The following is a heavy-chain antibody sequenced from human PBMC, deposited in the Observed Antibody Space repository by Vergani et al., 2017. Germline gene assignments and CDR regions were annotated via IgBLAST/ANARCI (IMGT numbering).Heavy chain of an antibody. CDR1: GFTVSSNY. V-gene: IGHV3-53*04. CDR3: ASGMVRGYFDY. CDR2: IYSGGST. D-gene: IGHD3-10*01. Sequence: EVQLVESGGGLVQPGGSLRLSCAASGFTVSSNYMSWVRQAPVKGLEWVSVIYSGGSTYYADSVKGRFTISRHNSKNTLYLQMNSLRAEDTAVYYCASGMVRGYFDYWGQGTLVTVSS. J-gene: IGHJ4*02.